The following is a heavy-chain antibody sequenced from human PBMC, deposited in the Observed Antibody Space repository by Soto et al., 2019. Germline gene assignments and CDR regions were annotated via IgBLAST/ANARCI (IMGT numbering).Heavy chain of an antibody. V-gene: IGHV1-46*01. CDR1: GYTFTSYY. Sequence: ASVKVSCKASGYTFTSYYMHWVRQAPGQGLEWMGIINPSGGSTSYAQKFQGRVTMTRDTSTSTVYMELSSLRSEDTAVYYCARDRKLVPAHSYYYYGMDVWGQGTTVTVSS. D-gene: IGHD6-6*01. CDR3: ARDRKLVPAHSYYYYGMDV. J-gene: IGHJ6*02. CDR2: INPSGGST.